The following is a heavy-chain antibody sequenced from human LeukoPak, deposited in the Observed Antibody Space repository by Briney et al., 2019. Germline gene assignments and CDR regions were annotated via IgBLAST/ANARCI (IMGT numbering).Heavy chain of an antibody. J-gene: IGHJ4*02. CDR3: ASIYRGSGWFRVGGQKRPDY. D-gene: IGHD6-19*01. Sequence: ASVKVSCKASGYTFTSYDINWVRQATGQGLERVGWMNPNSGNTGYAQKFQGRVTMTRNTSISTAYMELSSLRSEDTAAYYCASIYRGSGWFRVGGQKRPDYWGQGTLVTVSS. CDR1: GYTFTSYD. V-gene: IGHV1-8*01. CDR2: MNPNSGNT.